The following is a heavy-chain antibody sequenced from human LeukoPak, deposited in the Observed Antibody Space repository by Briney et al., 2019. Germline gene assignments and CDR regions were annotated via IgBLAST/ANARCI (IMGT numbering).Heavy chain of an antibody. CDR1: GGTFSSYA. CDR2: IIPIFGTA. D-gene: IGHD2-2*01. V-gene: IGHV1-69*05. J-gene: IGHJ4*02. CDR3: ARGDCSSTSCYGKGTDFDY. Sequence: GASVKVSCTASGGTFSSYAISWVRQAPGQGLEWMGGIIPIFGTANYAQTFQGRVTITTDESTSTAYMELSSLRSEDTAVYYCARGDCSSTSCYGKGTDFDYWGQGTLVTVSS.